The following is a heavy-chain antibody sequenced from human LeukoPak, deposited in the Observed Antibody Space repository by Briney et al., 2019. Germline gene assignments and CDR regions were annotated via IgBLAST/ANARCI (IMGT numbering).Heavy chain of an antibody. D-gene: IGHD3-10*01. Sequence: PGGSLRLSCAASGFTFSNYAMSWVRQAPGKGLEWVSAISGSGGSTYYANSVKGRFTISRDTFKNTLYLQMNSLRAADTAVYYCAKEIGSGSYPLDYWGQGTLVTVSS. J-gene: IGHJ4*02. V-gene: IGHV3-23*01. CDR1: GFTFSNYA. CDR3: AKEIGSGSYPLDY. CDR2: ISGSGGST.